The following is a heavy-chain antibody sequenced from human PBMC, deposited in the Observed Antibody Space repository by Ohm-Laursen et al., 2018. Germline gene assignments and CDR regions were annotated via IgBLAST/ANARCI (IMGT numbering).Heavy chain of an antibody. J-gene: IGHJ6*02. V-gene: IGHV1-18*01. Sequence: SVKVSCKASGYTFTSYGISWVRQAPGQGLEWMGWISAYNGNTNYAQKLQGRVTITTDTSTSTAYMELRSLRSDDTAVYYCAGYNYYYYGMDVWGQGTTVTVSS. CDR1: GYTFTSYG. CDR3: AGYNYYYYGMDV. CDR2: ISAYNGNT.